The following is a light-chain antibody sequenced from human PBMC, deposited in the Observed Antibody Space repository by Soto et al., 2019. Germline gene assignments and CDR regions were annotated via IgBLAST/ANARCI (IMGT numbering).Light chain of an antibody. CDR2: AAS. CDR1: QNISSY. J-gene: IGKJ4*01. CDR3: QQANTFALT. Sequence: DIQLTQSPSSLSASVGDRVTVTCRASQNISSYLNWYQQDPGKAPKLLISAASSLQGGVPSRFSGTGSGTEFTLTISSLHPEDLATYYCQQANTFALTVGGGTKVDIK. V-gene: IGKV1-39*01.